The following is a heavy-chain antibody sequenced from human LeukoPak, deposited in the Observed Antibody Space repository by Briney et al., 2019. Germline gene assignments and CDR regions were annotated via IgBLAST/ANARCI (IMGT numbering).Heavy chain of an antibody. D-gene: IGHD3-10*01. CDR2: ISSSGSYI. V-gene: IGHV3-21*01. Sequence: PGGSLRLSCAASGFRFSGYSMNWVRQAPGKGLEWVSSISSSGSYIYYADSVKGRFTISRDNAKNSLYLQMNSLRAEDTAVYYCARGGRTMVRGVLHYYMDVWGKGTTVTISS. CDR3: ARGGRTMVRGVLHYYMDV. J-gene: IGHJ6*03. CDR1: GFRFSGYS.